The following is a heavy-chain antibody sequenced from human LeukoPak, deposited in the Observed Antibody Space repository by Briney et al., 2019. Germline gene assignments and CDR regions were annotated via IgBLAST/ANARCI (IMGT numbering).Heavy chain of an antibody. V-gene: IGHV3-23*01. CDR3: ASSRVWYSGSYAAAYYYYYGMDV. Sequence: GGSLRLSCAASGFTFSSYAMSWVRQAPGRGLEWVSAISGSGGSTYYADSVKGRFTISRDNSKNTLYLQMNSLRAEDTAVYYCASSRVWYSGSYAAAYYYYYGMDVWGQGTTVTVSS. D-gene: IGHD1-26*01. J-gene: IGHJ6*02. CDR2: ISGSGGST. CDR1: GFTFSSYA.